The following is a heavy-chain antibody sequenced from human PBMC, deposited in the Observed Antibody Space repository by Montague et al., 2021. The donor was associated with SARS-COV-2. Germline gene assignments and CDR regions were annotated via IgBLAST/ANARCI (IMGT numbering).Heavy chain of an antibody. CDR1: GGSFTGYS. V-gene: IGHV4-59*08. CDR2: VLYNKGT. J-gene: IGHJ4*02. CDR3: VRHPHYDGLNGPPDF. D-gene: IGHD3-9*01. Sequence: SETLSLTCAVDGGSFTGYSWNWIRQPPGKGLEWVGDVLYNKGTNFNPSLKSRVAISVDTSKNQFPPRLTSVTAADTAFYHCVRHPHYDGLNGPPDFWDQGALVTVS.